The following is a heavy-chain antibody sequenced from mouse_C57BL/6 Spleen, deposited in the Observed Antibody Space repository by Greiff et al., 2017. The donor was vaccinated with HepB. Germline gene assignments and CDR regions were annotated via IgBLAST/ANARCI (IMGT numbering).Heavy chain of an antibody. CDR3: AREGITTVVAGFDY. D-gene: IGHD1-1*01. V-gene: IGHV5-4*01. J-gene: IGHJ2*01. Sequence: DVQLQESGGGLVKPGGSLKLSCAASGFTFSSYAMSWVRQTPEKRLEWVATISDGGSYTYYPDNVKGRFTISRDNAKNNLYLQMSHLKSEDTAMYYCAREGITTVVAGFDYWGQGTTLTVSS. CDR1: GFTFSSYA. CDR2: ISDGGSYT.